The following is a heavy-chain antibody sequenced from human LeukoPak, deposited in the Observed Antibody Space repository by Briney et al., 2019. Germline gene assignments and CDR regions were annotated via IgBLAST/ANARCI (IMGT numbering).Heavy chain of an antibody. CDR2: IYYSGST. Sequence: SETLSLTCTVSGGSTSGSSYYWGWIRQPPGKGLEWIGSIYYSGSTYYNPSLKSRVTISVDTSKNQFSLKLSSVTAADTAVYYCARLTRRDGYNFDYWGQGTLVTVSS. CDR3: ARLTRRDGYNFDY. CDR1: GGSTSGSSYY. D-gene: IGHD5-24*01. V-gene: IGHV4-39*01. J-gene: IGHJ4*02.